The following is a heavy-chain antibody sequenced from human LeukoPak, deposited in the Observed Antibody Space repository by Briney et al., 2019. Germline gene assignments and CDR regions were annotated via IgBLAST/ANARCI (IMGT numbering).Heavy chain of an antibody. CDR3: ARGYYDILTGLGY. Sequence: SETLSLTCTVSGGSISSSSYYWGWIRQPPGKGLEWIGSIYHSGSTYYNPSLKSRVTISVDTSKNQFSLKLSSVTAADTAVYYCARGYYDILTGLGYWGQGTLVTVSS. CDR2: IYHSGST. CDR1: GGSISSSSYY. J-gene: IGHJ4*02. V-gene: IGHV4-39*07. D-gene: IGHD3-9*01.